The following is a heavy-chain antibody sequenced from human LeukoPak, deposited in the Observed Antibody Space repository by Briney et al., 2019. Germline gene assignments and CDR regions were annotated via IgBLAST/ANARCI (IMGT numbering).Heavy chain of an antibody. Sequence: PSQTLSLTCAVSGGSISSGGYSWSWIRQPPGKGLEWIGYIYHSGSTNYNPSLKSRVTISMDKSKNQLSLKLNFVTAADTAVYYCARDRGGYTYSHDYWGQGTLVTVSS. J-gene: IGHJ4*02. V-gene: IGHV4-30-2*01. D-gene: IGHD5-18*01. CDR2: IYHSGST. CDR3: ARDRGGYTYSHDY. CDR1: GGSISSGGYS.